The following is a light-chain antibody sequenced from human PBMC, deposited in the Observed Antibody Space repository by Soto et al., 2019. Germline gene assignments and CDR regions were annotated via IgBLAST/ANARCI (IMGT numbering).Light chain of an antibody. CDR2: FAS. J-gene: IGKJ1*01. CDR3: QQRSAWPWT. CDR1: HSVGSL. V-gene: IGKV3-11*01. Sequence: EIVFTQSPATLSLSPGDRATLSCRASHSVGSLLAWYQQKPGQAPRLLMYFASNRATGIPPRFSGSGSGTDFTLTIDSLEPEDFAVYYCQQRSAWPWTFGQGTKVDIK.